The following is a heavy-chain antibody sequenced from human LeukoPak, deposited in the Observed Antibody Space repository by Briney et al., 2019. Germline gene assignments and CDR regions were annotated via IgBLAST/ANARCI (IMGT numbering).Heavy chain of an antibody. V-gene: IGHV1-18*01. CDR3: ARDGSGSYYNAAFDY. Sequence: GASVKVSCKASGYTFTSYGISGVRQAPGQGLEGMGWIRAYNGNTNYAQKLQGRVTMTTDTSTSTAYMELRSLRSDDTAVYYCARDGSGSYYNAAFDYWGQGTLVTVSS. J-gene: IGHJ4*02. CDR2: IRAYNGNT. D-gene: IGHD3-10*01. CDR1: GYTFTSYG.